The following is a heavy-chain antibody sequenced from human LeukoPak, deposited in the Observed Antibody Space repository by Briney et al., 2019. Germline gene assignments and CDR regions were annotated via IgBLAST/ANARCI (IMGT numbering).Heavy chain of an antibody. CDR2: ISGSGGST. CDR3: ARPHYDFWSGFYYYFDY. V-gene: IGHV3-23*01. J-gene: IGHJ4*02. D-gene: IGHD3-3*01. Sequence: GGSLRLSCAASGFTFSSYAMSWVRQAPGKGLEWVSAISGSGGSTYYADSVKGRFTISRDNSKNTLYLQMNSLRAEDTAVYYCARPHYDFWSGFYYYFDYWGQGTLVTVSS. CDR1: GFTFSSYA.